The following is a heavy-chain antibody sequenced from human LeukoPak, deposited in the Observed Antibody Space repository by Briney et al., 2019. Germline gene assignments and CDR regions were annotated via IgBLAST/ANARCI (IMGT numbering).Heavy chain of an antibody. CDR3: ARASTVTTGVADY. CDR1: NYSISSGYY. J-gene: IGHJ4*02. D-gene: IGHD4-17*01. Sequence: PSETLSLTCTVSNYSISSGYYWGWVRQPPGKGLEWIGHICHSGSTFYNPSLKSRVTLSVDASKNQFSLTMSSVTAADTAVYYCARASTVTTGVADYWGRGTPVTVSS. CDR2: ICHSGST. V-gene: IGHV4-38-2*02.